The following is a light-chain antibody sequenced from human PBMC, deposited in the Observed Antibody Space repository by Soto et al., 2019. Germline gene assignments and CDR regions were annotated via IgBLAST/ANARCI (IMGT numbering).Light chain of an antibody. CDR3: QHYNNWPFT. CDR2: GTS. J-gene: IGKJ2*01. Sequence: EIVLTQSPGTLSLSPGERATLSCRASQSVSSKYLAWYQQKPGQAPRVLIYGTSARATGIPARFSGSGSGTEFTLTISSLQSEDYAVYYCQHYNNWPFTFGQGTNLEIK. CDR1: QSVSSKY. V-gene: IGKV3-15*01.